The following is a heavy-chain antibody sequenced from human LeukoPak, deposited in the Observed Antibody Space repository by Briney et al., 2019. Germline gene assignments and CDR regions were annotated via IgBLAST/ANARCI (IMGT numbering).Heavy chain of an antibody. V-gene: IGHV4-39*07. CDR1: GGSISSSSYY. D-gene: IGHD5-18*01. CDR3: ARDRGYSGGWFDP. Sequence: SETLSLTCTVSGGSISSSSYYWGWIRQPPGKGLEWIGSIYYSGSTYYNPSLKSRVTVSVDTSKNQFSLKLSSVTAADTAVYYCARDRGYSGGWFDPWGQGTLVTVSS. CDR2: IYYSGST. J-gene: IGHJ5*02.